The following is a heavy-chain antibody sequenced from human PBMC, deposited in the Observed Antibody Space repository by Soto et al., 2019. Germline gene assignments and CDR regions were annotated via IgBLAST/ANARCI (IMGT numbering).Heavy chain of an antibody. CDR2: IKSKPDGGTT. V-gene: IGHV3-15*01. CDR3: SHGYYQYFDS. D-gene: IGHD5-18*01. Sequence: PGGSLRLSCASPGLAVNSNYMSWVRQAPGKGPEWVGRIKSKPDGGTTDYAAPVKGRFTISRDDSENTLYLQMNSLKTEDTAVYYCSHGYYQYFDSWGQGTLVTVSS. J-gene: IGHJ4*02. CDR1: GLAVNSNY.